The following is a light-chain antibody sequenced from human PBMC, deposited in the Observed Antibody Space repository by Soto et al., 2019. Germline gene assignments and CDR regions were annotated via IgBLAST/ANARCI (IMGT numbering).Light chain of an antibody. CDR2: GAS. CDR1: QSVSSNY. J-gene: IGKJ2*01. V-gene: IGKV3-20*01. CDR3: QQYGRSPMFT. Sequence: EIVLTQSPGTLSLSPGERATLSCRASQSVSSNYLAWYQQKPGQAPRLLIYGASRGAAGIPDRFIGSGSGTDFSHTINRLEPEDFAVYFCQQYGRSPMFTFGQGTKLEIK.